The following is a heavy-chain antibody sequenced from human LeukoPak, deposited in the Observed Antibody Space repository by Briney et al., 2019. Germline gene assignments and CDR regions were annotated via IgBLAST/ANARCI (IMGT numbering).Heavy chain of an antibody. J-gene: IGHJ6*04. Sequence: GGSLRLSCAASTFTFSSYGMSWVRQAPGKGLEWVSHISSSGGRTYYADSVKGRFTISRDNAKNSLYLQMNSLRAEDTAVYYCAELGITMIGGVWGKGTTVTISS. CDR1: TFTFSSYG. V-gene: IGHV3-23*01. D-gene: IGHD3-10*02. CDR2: ISSSGGRT. CDR3: AELGITMIGGV.